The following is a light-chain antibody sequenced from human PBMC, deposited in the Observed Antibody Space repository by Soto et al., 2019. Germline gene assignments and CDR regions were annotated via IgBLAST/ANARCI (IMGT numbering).Light chain of an antibody. Sequence: QSALTQPPSASGSPGQSVTITCSGTSSDVGEENYVSWYQQHPGKVPKLIIYEVSNRPSGVSNRFSGSKSGNTASLSISGLQAEDEADYYCSSYTSVISLVFGTGTKLTVL. CDR3: SSYTSVISLV. J-gene: IGLJ1*01. CDR2: EVS. CDR1: SSDVGEENY. V-gene: IGLV2-14*01.